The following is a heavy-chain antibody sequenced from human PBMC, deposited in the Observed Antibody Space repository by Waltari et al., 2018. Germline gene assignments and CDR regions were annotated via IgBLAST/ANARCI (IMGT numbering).Heavy chain of an antibody. J-gene: IGHJ3*02. CDR3: ARKFGASDAFDI. CDR1: GFTFSSYS. D-gene: IGHD3-10*01. CDR2: ISSRSSYI. V-gene: IGHV3-21*01. Sequence: EVQLVESGGGLVKPGGSLRLSCAASGFTFSSYSMNWVRQAPGKGLEWVSSISSRSSYIYYADSVKGRFTISRDNAKNSLYLQMNSLRAEDTAVYYCARKFGASDAFDIWGQGTMVTVSS.